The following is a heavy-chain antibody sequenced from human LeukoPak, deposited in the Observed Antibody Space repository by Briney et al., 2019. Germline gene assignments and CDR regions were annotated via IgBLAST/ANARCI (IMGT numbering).Heavy chain of an antibody. CDR1: GFTFSTYA. J-gene: IGHJ4*02. V-gene: IGHV3-23*01. CDR2: IISSGGRT. D-gene: IGHD4-17*01. Sequence: GGSLRLSWAASGFTFSTYAMSWVRQAPGKGLEWVSVIISSGGRTYYADSVKGRFTISRDNSKNTPYLQMNSLRAEDTAVYYCAKRRSTVTTVDSWGQGTLVTVSS. CDR3: AKRRSTVTTVDS.